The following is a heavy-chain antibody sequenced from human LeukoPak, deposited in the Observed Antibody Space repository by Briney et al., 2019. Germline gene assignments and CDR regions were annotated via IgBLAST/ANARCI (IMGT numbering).Heavy chain of an antibody. Sequence: GGSLRLSCAASGFTFSSYSMNWVRQAPGKGLEWVSYISSSSTNIYYADSVKGRFTISRDNAKNSLCLQMNSLRAEDAAVYYCASGSRRFDYWGQGTLVTVSS. V-gene: IGHV3-48*01. CDR1: GFTFSSYS. CDR3: ASGSRRFDY. CDR2: ISSSSTNI. J-gene: IGHJ4*02. D-gene: IGHD5-12*01.